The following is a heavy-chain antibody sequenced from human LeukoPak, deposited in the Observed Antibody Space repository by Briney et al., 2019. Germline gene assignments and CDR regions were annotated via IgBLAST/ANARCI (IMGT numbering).Heavy chain of an antibody. D-gene: IGHD6-19*01. CDR3: ARVPDSSGWYWYFDY. CDR2: IWYDGSNK. V-gene: IGHV3-33*01. CDR1: GFTFSSYG. Sequence: GGSLRLSCAASGFTFSSYGMHWVRQAPGKGLEWVAVIWYDGSNKYYADSVKGRFTISRDNSKNTLYLQMNSLRAEDTAVYYCARVPDSSGWYWYFDYWGQGTLVTVSS. J-gene: IGHJ4*02.